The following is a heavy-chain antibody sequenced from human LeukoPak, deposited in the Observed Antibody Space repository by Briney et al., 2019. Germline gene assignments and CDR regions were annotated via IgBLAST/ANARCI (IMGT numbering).Heavy chain of an antibody. CDR3: ARDSPGAHIMGATAYYYGMDV. CDR1: GFTFSSYS. Sequence: GGSLRLSCAASGFTFSSYSMNWVRQAPGKGLEWVSSISSSSSYIYYADSVKGRFTISRDNAKNSLYLQMNSLRAEDTAVYYCARDSPGAHIMGATAYYYGMDVWGQGTTVTVSS. V-gene: IGHV3-21*01. J-gene: IGHJ6*02. D-gene: IGHD1-26*01. CDR2: ISSSSSYI.